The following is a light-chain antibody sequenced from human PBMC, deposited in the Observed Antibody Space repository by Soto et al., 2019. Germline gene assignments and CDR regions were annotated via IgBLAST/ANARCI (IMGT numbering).Light chain of an antibody. CDR1: SGHGGDYIS. Sequence: QSVLTQPPSASASPGPSINITCTRTSGHGGDYISVPWHQQHPGKPHKLKLNDVSNRRSGVSNRFSCSKSGYTASLTISGLQAEDEDESYCCSYTWSSARVFGGGTKLTVL. CDR2: DVS. CDR3: CSYTWSSARV. V-gene: IGLV2-14*01. J-gene: IGLJ2*01.